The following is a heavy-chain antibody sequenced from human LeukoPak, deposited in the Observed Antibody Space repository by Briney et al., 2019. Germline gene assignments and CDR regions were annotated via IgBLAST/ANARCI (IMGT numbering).Heavy chain of an antibody. CDR3: ARGLYFQH. CDR1: GFTFSSYA. Sequence: GGSLRLSCAASGFTFSSYAMHWVRQAPGKGLEWVAVISHNDGSNEYYADSVKGQFTISRDNSKNTLYLQMNSLRAEDTAVYYCARGLYFQHWGQGTLVTVSS. V-gene: IGHV3-30*04. J-gene: IGHJ1*01. CDR2: ISHNDGSNE.